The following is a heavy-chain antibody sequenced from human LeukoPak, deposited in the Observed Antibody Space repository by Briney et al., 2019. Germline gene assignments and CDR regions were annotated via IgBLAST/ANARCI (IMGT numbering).Heavy chain of an antibody. V-gene: IGHV3-30*03. CDR2: ISHEGSYK. J-gene: IGHJ4*02. CDR1: GLSFGSYG. CDR3: ARTREQWQVLDY. D-gene: IGHD6-19*01. Sequence: PAGGSLRLSCAASGLSFGSYGMHWVRQAPGKGLEWVAVISHEGSYKNHADSVKGRFTISRDNSKNMVYLQMNSLRVEDTAVYYCARTREQWQVLDYWGQGTPVTVSS.